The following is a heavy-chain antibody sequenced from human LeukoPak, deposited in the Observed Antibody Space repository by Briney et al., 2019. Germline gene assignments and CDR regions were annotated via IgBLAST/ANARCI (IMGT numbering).Heavy chain of an antibody. CDR3: TRDLERSDYDFWSGYFNWFDP. Sequence: PGRSLRLSCTASGFTFGDYAMSWVRQAPGKGLEWVGFIRSKAYGGTTEYAASVKGRFTISRDDSKSIAYLQMNSLKTEDTAVYYCTRDLERSDYDFWSGYFNWFDPWGQGTLVTVSS. D-gene: IGHD3-3*01. J-gene: IGHJ5*02. CDR1: GFTFGDYA. CDR2: IRSKAYGGTT. V-gene: IGHV3-49*04.